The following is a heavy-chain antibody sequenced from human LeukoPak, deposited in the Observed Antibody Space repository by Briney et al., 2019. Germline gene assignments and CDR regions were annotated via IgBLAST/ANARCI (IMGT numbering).Heavy chain of an antibody. Sequence: GGSLRLSCAASGVTFSLTYMAWVRQAPGKGLEWVSVIYSGGDTYYYADSVKGRFTIARDNSKKTLYLQMNNLRVEDTAVYYCARVQFQWFDPWGQGTLDAVSS. CDR2: IYSGGDT. CDR3: ARVQFQWFDP. J-gene: IGHJ5*02. CDR1: GVTFSLTY. V-gene: IGHV3-66*01.